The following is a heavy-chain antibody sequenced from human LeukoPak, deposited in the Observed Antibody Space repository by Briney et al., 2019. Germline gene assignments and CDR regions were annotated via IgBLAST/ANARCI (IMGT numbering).Heavy chain of an antibody. J-gene: IGHJ4*02. CDR2: ISAYNGNT. V-gene: IGHV1-18*01. Sequence: GASVKVSCKASGYSLSNYGISWVRQAPGQGLEWMGWISAYNGNTNYAQKLQGRVTMTTDTSTSTAYMELRSLRSDDTAVYYCARGGWYEGTLSSHNFDYWGQGTLVTVSS. CDR1: GYSLSNYG. CDR3: ARGGWYEGTLSSHNFDY. D-gene: IGHD6-19*01.